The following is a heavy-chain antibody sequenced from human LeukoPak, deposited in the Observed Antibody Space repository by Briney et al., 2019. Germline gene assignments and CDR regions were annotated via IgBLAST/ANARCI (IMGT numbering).Heavy chain of an antibody. Sequence: SETLSLTCSVSGYSISSGFYWGWIRQPPGKGLDWIGGIHHSGSTYYNPSLKSRVTISVDTSKNQFSLKLNSVTAADTAMFYCARASVGAASFDSWGQGTLVTVSS. CDR2: IHHSGST. J-gene: IGHJ4*02. D-gene: IGHD1-26*01. CDR3: ARASVGAASFDS. V-gene: IGHV4-38-2*02. CDR1: GYSISSGFY.